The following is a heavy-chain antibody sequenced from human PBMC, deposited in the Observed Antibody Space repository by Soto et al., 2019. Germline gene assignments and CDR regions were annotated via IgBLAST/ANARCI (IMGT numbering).Heavy chain of an antibody. Sequence: SEKVSCKASGGTFSSYAIGCVRQAPGQGLEWMGGIIPIFGTANYAQKFQGRVTITADESTSTAYMELSSLRSEDTAVYYCAGPAAIPYYYGMDVWGQGTTVTVSS. V-gene: IGHV1-69*13. CDR3: AGPAAIPYYYGMDV. CDR2: IIPIFGTA. J-gene: IGHJ6*02. D-gene: IGHD6-25*01. CDR1: GGTFSSYA.